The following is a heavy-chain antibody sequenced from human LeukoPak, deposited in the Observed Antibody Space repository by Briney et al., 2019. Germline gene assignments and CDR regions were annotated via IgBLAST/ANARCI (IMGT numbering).Heavy chain of an antibody. CDR2: INHSGST. J-gene: IGHJ3*02. CDR1: GGSFSGYY. Sequence: PSETLSLTCAVYGGSFSGYYWSWIRQPPGKGLEWIGEINHSGSTNYNPSLKSRVTISVDTSKNQFSLKLSSVTAADTAVYYCARRIGPRFTMIVVAARGAFDIWGQGTMVTVSS. CDR3: ARRIGPRFTMIVVAARGAFDI. D-gene: IGHD3-22*01. V-gene: IGHV4-34*01.